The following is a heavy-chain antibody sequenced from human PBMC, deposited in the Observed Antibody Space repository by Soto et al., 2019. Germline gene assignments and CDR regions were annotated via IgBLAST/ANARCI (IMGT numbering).Heavy chain of an antibody. Sequence: EVQLVQSGAEVKKPGESLKISCQGSGYSFTTYWIGWVRQMPGKGLESMGIIYPGDSETRYSPSFEGQVTISADKSITTAYLQWSSLKASDSAIYYCARRSNYGDYDYWGQGTLVTVSS. CDR1: GYSFTTYW. D-gene: IGHD4-17*01. CDR3: ARRSNYGDYDY. CDR2: IYPGDSET. V-gene: IGHV5-51*03. J-gene: IGHJ4*02.